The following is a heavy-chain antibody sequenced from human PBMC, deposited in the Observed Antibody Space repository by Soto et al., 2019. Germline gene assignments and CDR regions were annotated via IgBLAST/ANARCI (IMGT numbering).Heavy chain of an antibody. V-gene: IGHV1-46*01. J-gene: IGHJ3*02. D-gene: IGHD5-18*01. Sequence: ASVKVSCKASGYTFTSYYMHWVRQAPGQGLEWMGIINPSGGSTSYAQKFQGRVTMTRDTSTSTVYMELSSLRSEDTAVYYCARDRRAMGSRDAFDIWGQGTMATVSS. CDR2: INPSGGST. CDR3: ARDRRAMGSRDAFDI. CDR1: GYTFTSYY.